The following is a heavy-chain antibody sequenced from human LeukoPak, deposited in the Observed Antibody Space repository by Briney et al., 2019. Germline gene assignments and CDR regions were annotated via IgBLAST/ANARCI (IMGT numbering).Heavy chain of an antibody. CDR1: GFTFSSYG. CDR2: ISYDGSNK. V-gene: IGHV3-30*18. J-gene: IGHJ4*02. D-gene: IGHD5-24*01. Sequence: GGSLRLSCAASGFTFSSYGMHWVRQAPGKGLEWVAVISYDGSNKYYADSVKGRFTISRDNSKNTVYLQMNSLRAEDTAVYYCVKDRKPDGLYNFDYWGQGTLVTVSS. CDR3: VKDRKPDGLYNFDY.